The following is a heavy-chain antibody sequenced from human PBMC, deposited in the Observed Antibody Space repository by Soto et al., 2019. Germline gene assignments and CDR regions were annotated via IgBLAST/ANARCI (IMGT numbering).Heavy chain of an antibody. J-gene: IGHJ3*02. D-gene: IGHD6-19*01. CDR2: INPNSGGT. CDR1: GYTFTGYY. Sequence: ASVQVSCKASGYTFTGYYMHWVRQAPGQGLEWMGWINPNSGGTNYAQKFQGRVTMTRDTSISTAYMEPSRLRSDDTAVYYCAQAVAASGLFDIWGQGTMVTVSS. V-gene: IGHV1-2*02. CDR3: AQAVAASGLFDI.